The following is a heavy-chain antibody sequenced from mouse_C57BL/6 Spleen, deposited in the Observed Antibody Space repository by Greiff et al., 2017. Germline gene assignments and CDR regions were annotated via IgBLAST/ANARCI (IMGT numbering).Heavy chain of an antibody. D-gene: IGHD2-3*01. J-gene: IGHJ1*03. V-gene: IGHV1-64*01. CDR2: IHPNSGST. Sequence: QVQLQQPGAELVKPGASVKLSCKASGYTFTSYWMHWVKQRPGQGLEWIGMIHPNSGSTNYNEKFKTKATLTVDKSSSTAYMQLSSLTSDDAAVYYCSRGDDDWYFDVWGTGTTVTVSS. CDR1: GYTFTSYW. CDR3: SRGDDDWYFDV.